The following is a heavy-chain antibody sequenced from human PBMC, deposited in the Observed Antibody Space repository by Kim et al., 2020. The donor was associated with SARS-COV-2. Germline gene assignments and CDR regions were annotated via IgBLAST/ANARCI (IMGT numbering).Heavy chain of an antibody. D-gene: IGHD2-15*01. V-gene: IGHV1-2*06. CDR2: INPQSGGT. CDR1: GDTFVGYY. Sequence: ASVKVSCKASGDTFVGYYIYWVRQAPGQGLEWVGRINPQSGGTKYAQKFHGRVTLTRDTSITTAYMELRSLRSDDTALYFCARSDGIGDEVVDSALDIWG. J-gene: IGHJ3*02. CDR3: ARSDGIGDEVVDSALDI.